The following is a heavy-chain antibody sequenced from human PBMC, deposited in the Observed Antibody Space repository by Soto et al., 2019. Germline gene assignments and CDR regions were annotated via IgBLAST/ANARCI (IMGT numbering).Heavy chain of an antibody. V-gene: IGHV1-69*02. Sequence: QVQLVQSGAEVKKPGSSVKVSCKASGGTFSSYTITWVRQAPGQGLEWMGRIIPSLGRANYAQKFQRRVTITADKSTSTAYMELSSLRSEDTAVYYCARLGVNSGYDLWGQGTLVTVSS. CDR3: ARLGVNSGYDL. CDR2: IIPSLGRA. J-gene: IGHJ4*02. CDR1: GGTFSSYT. D-gene: IGHD5-12*01.